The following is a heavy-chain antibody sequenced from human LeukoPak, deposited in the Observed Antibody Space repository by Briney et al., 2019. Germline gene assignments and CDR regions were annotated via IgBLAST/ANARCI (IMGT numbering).Heavy chain of an antibody. D-gene: IGHD1-26*01. CDR1: GVTFSNYW. CDR2: INSDESSR. Sequence: GGSLRLSCAASGVTFSNYWMHWVRQAPGKGLVWVSRINSDESSRSYADPVKGRFTISRDSAKKTLYLQMNSLRAEDTAVYYCAREAIVGDQNDYWGQGTLVTVSS. J-gene: IGHJ4*02. V-gene: IGHV3-74*01. CDR3: AREAIVGDQNDY.